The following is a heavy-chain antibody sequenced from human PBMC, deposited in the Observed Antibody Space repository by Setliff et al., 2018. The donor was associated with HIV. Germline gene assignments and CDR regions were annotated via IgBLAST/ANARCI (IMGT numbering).Heavy chain of an antibody. CDR2: ISAYSGNT. J-gene: IGHJ4*02. CDR1: GYIFISYG. D-gene: IGHD6-6*01. Sequence: ASVKVSCKASGYIFISYGISWVRQAPGQGLEWMGWISAYSGNTNYAQKVQGRVTMTTHTPTNTAYMELRSLRSDDTAVYYCARPSSSSDYWGQGTLVTVSS. CDR3: ARPSSSSDY. V-gene: IGHV1-18*01.